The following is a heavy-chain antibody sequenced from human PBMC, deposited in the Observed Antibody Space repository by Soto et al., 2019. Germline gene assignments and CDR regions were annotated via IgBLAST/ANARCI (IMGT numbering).Heavy chain of an antibody. CDR2: MNPNSGNT. V-gene: IGHV1-8*01. Sequence: QVQLVQSGAEVKKPGASVKVSCKASGYTFTSYDINWVRQATGHGPEYLGWMNPNSGNTAYVQKFKGRVTMTWETSVTSASRELSSLRSEDTAVYFCARGIKYGAYSRWFDPWGQGTLVTVSS. D-gene: IGHD4-17*01. CDR1: GYTFTSYD. J-gene: IGHJ5*02. CDR3: ARGIKYGAYSRWFDP.